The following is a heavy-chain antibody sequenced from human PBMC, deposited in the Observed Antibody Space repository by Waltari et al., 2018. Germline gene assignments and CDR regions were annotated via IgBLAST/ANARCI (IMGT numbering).Heavy chain of an antibody. CDR2: ISRNGGST. V-gene: IGHV3-64*01. J-gene: IGHJ6*03. D-gene: IGHD3-10*01. Sequence: EVQRVESGGGVVQPGGSLRLSCAASGFTFGSEAMHWVRQAPGKGLEYVSAISRNGGSTYYANSVKGRFTISRDNSKNTLYLQMGSLRAEDMAVYYCAREGSYYGSVYMDVWGKGTTVTISS. CDR1: GFTFGSEA. CDR3: AREGSYYGSVYMDV.